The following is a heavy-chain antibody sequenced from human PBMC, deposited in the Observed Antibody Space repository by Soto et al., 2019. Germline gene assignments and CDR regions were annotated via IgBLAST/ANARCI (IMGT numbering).Heavy chain of an antibody. Sequence: GGSLGLSCAASGFTFSSFWMSWVRQAPGKGLEWVSAIRGSGSKTYYADSVKGRFTISRDNAKNTLYLQMNSLRAEDTAVYYCAKDQEAYSDSSGYLDYWGQGPLVTVSS. J-gene: IGHJ4*02. CDR3: AKDQEAYSDSSGYLDY. CDR1: GFTFSSFW. CDR2: IRGSGSKT. V-gene: IGHV3-23*01. D-gene: IGHD3-22*01.